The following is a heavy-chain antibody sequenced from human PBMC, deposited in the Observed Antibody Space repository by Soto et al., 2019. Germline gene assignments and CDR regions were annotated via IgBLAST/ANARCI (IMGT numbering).Heavy chain of an antibody. Sequence: VQLVESGGGLVQPGGSLTLSCAASGFSVSNNFMKWVRQAPGKGLEWVSLIFSGGDTRYADFVRGRFTISRDNSKNTVYLQMNSLRAEDAAVYYCARDGGPHRTNGVWGQGTMVTVSS. CDR2: IFSGGDT. V-gene: IGHV3-66*01. D-gene: IGHD2-8*01. CDR1: GFSVSNNF. CDR3: ARDGGPHRTNGV. J-gene: IGHJ3*01.